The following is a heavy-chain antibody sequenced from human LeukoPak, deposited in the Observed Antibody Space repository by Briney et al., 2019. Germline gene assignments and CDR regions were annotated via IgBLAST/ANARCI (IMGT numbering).Heavy chain of an antibody. D-gene: IGHD5-24*01. CDR3: ARDNYDGYRGGVDY. CDR1: GYTFTGYY. Sequence: ASVKVSCKASGYTFTGYYMHWVRQAPGQGLEWMGRINPNSGGTNYAQKFQGRVNMTRDTYISTAYMELSRLRSDDTAVYYCARDNYDGYRGGVDYWGQGTLVTVSS. J-gene: IGHJ4*02. CDR2: INPNSGGT. V-gene: IGHV1-2*06.